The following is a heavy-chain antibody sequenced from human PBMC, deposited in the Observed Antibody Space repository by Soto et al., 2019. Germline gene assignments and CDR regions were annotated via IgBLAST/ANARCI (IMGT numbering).Heavy chain of an antibody. CDR3: ARDGRKGYDYICGSYRSRYYFMDV. CDR2: ISGSGGST. Sequence: GGSLRLSCAASGFTFSSYAMSWVRQAPGKGLEWVSAISGSGGSTYYADSVKGRLTISRDNSKNTLYLQMNSLRAEDTAVYYCARDGRKGYDYICGSYRSRYYFMDVWGKGTTVTVS. D-gene: IGHD3-16*02. V-gene: IGHV3-23*01. J-gene: IGHJ6*03. CDR1: GFTFSSYA.